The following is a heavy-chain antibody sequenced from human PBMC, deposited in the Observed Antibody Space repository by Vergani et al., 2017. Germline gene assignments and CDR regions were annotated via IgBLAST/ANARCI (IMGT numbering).Heavy chain of an antibody. J-gene: IGHJ5*02. CDR2: IYYSGST. Sequence: QLQLQESGPGLVKPSATLSLTCSVSGASLRSSNYYWGWIRQPPGEGLEWIASIYYSGSTYYNPSPKSRVPISVDTSKNQFSLKLSSVTAADTAVYFCARHSTVEWLVKLGWIDPWGQGILVTVSS. CDR3: ARHSTVEWLVKLGWIDP. V-gene: IGHV4-39*01. D-gene: IGHD6-19*01. CDR1: GASLRSSNYY.